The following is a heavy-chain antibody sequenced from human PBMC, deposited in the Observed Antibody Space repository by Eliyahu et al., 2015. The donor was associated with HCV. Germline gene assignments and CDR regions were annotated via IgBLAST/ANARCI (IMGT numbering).Heavy chain of an antibody. D-gene: IGHD5-24*01. CDR1: GYTFTVXY. Sequence: QVQLVQSGAEVKKPGASVKVSCKASGYTFTVXYMHWXRQXPGXGFEWMGWINPNSGGTNYAQKFQGRVTMTRDTSISTAYMELSRLRSDDTAVYYCARDGVTGDDGYNYDAFDIWGQGTMVTVSS. CDR3: ARDGVTGDDGYNYDAFDI. V-gene: IGHV1-2*02. J-gene: IGHJ3*02. CDR2: INPNSGGT.